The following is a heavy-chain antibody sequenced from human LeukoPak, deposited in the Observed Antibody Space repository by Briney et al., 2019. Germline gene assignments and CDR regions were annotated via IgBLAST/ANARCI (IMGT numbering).Heavy chain of an antibody. V-gene: IGHV3-53*01. CDR2: IYSGGST. CDR3: ARDAAYCGGDCYYN. J-gene: IGHJ4*02. CDR1: GFTGSSNY. Sequence: GGSLRLSCAASGFTGSSNYMGWVRQAPGKGLEWVSVIYSGGSTYYADSVKGRFTISRDNSKNTLYLQMNSLRAEDTAVYYCARDAAYCGGDCYYNWGQGTLVTVSS. D-gene: IGHD2-21*02.